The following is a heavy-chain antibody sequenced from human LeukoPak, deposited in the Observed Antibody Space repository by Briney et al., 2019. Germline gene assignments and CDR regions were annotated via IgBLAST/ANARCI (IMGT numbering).Heavy chain of an antibody. J-gene: IGHJ4*02. Sequence: SETLSLTCTVSGGSISSYYWSWIRQPPGKGLEWIGYIYYSGSTYYNPSLKSRVTISVDTSKNQFSLKLSSVTAADTAVYYCARAPYCSGGSCYHLDYWGQGTLVTVSS. D-gene: IGHD2-15*01. CDR3: ARAPYCSGGSCYHLDY. CDR2: IYYSGST. CDR1: GGSISSYY. V-gene: IGHV4-59*12.